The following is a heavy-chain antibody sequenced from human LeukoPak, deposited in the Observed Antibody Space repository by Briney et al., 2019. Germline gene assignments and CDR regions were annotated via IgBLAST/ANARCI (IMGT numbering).Heavy chain of an antibody. D-gene: IGHD1-26*01. CDR2: ISAYNGNT. CDR3: ARPGSSSYYGYYFDY. Sequence: ASVKVSCKASGGTFSSYAISWVRQAPGQGLEWMGWISAYNGNTNYAQKLQGRVTMTTDTSTSTAYMELRSLRSDDTAVYYCARPGSSSYYGYYFDYWGQGTLVTVSS. CDR1: GGTFSSYA. V-gene: IGHV1-18*01. J-gene: IGHJ4*02.